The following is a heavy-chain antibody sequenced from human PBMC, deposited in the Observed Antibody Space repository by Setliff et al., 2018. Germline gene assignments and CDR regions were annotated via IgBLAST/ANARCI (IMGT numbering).Heavy chain of an antibody. CDR2: ISRGGGII. D-gene: IGHD6-19*01. Sequence: GGSLRLSCAASGFTFSDFYMSWIRQTPGKGLEWVSYISRGGGIIYYADSVRGRFTISRDNAKKSVDLQMNSLRAEDTAVYYCATKAVAGTGGQGTLVTVSS. CDR3: ATKAVAGT. V-gene: IGHV3-11*01. J-gene: IGHJ4*02. CDR1: GFTFSDFY.